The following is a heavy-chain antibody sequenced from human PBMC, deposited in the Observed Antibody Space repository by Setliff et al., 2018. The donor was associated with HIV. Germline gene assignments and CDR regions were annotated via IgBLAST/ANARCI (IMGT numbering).Heavy chain of an antibody. CDR2: ISSSGVM. CDR1: GFTFSAYS. V-gene: IGHV3-48*01. CDR3: ARIPASPWWDGSESPDMDV. Sequence: QTGGSLRLSCAASGFTFSAYSMNWVRQAPGKGLEWISYISSSGVMYYADSVRGRFTISRDNGKNSLYLQMNSLRAEDTAVYYCARIPASPWWDGSESPDMDVWGRGTTVTVSS. J-gene: IGHJ6*03. D-gene: IGHD2-15*01.